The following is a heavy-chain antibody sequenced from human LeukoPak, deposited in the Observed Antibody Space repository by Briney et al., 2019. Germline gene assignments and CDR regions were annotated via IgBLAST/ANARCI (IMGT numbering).Heavy chain of an antibody. CDR3: ARDRDRVNLLSGFDY. CDR2: IIPIFGTA. V-gene: IGHV1-69*13. J-gene: IGHJ4*02. CDR1: GYTLTELS. D-gene: IGHD5-24*01. Sequence: SVKVSCKVSGYTLTELSMHWVRQAPGKGLEWMGGIIPIFGTANYAQKFQGRVTITADESTSTAYMELSSLRSEDTAVYYCARDRDRVNLLSGFDYWGQGTLVTVSS.